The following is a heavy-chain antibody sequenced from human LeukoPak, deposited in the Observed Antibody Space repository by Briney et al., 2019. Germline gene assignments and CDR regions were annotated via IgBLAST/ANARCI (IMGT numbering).Heavy chain of an antibody. V-gene: IGHV4-61*03. CDR3: ARVDYYGSGSPFDY. J-gene: IGHJ4*02. D-gene: IGHD3-10*01. CDR1: GXSVSSDSDY. Sequence: SETLSLTCTVSGXSVSSDSDYWSWIRQPPEKGLEWIGYIYYSGSTNYNPSLKSRVTISVDTSKNHFSLKLSSVTAADTAVYYCARVDYYGSGSPFDYWGQGTLVTVSS. CDR2: IYYSGST.